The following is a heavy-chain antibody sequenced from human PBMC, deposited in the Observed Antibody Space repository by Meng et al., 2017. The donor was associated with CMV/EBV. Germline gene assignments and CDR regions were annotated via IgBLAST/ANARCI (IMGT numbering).Heavy chain of an antibody. V-gene: IGHV3-48*03. CDR2: ISSSGSTI. J-gene: IGHJ4*02. CDR3: ARDGVVVVPAASISLDY. CDR1: GFTFSSYE. D-gene: IGHD2-2*01. Sequence: GESLRLSCAASGFTFSSYEMNWVRQAPGKGLEWVSYISSSGSTIYYADSVKGRFTISRDNAKNSLYLQMNSLRAEDTAVYYCARDGVVVVPAASISLDYWGQGTLVTVSS.